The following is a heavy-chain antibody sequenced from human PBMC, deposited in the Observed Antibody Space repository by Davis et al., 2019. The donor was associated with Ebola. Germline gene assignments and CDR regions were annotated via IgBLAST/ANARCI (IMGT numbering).Heavy chain of an antibody. V-gene: IGHV3-33*01. J-gene: IGHJ6*04. CDR3: ARFLRDYYDGMDV. CDR1: GFTFRSYG. CDR2: IWYDGSNK. Sequence: GGSLRLSCAASGFTFRSYGMHWVRQAPGKGLEWVAVIWYDGSNKYYADSVKGRFTISRDNSKNTLYLQMNSLRAEDTAVYYCARFLRDYYDGMDVWGKGTTVTVSS.